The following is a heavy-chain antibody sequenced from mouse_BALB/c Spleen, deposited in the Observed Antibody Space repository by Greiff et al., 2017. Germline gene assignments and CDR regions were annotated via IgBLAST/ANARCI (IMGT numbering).Heavy chain of an antibody. V-gene: IGHV2-2*02. CDR3: ARANPRAMDY. J-gene: IGHJ4*01. Sequence: VQGVESGPGLVAPSQSLSITCTVSGFSLTSYGVHWVRQPPGKGLEWLGVIWSGGSTDYNAAFISRLSISKDNSKSQVFFKMNSLQANDTAIYYCARANPRAMDYWGQGTSVTVSS. CDR1: GFSLTSYG. D-gene: IGHD6-1*01. CDR2: IWSGGST.